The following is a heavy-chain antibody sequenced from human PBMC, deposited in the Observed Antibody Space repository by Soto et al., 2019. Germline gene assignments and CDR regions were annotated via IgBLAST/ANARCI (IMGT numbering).Heavy chain of an antibody. CDR2: IYYSGST. CDR1: GGSISSSSYY. CDR3: ASRLFPLRYFDWLLSHDGHDY. J-gene: IGHJ4*02. V-gene: IGHV4-39*01. D-gene: IGHD3-9*01. Sequence: QLQLQESGPGLVKPSETLSLTCTVSGGSISSSSYYWGWIRQPPGKGLEWIGSIYYSGSTYYNPSLKSRVPLSVDTSKNQFSLKLSSVTAADTAVYYCASRLFPLRYFDWLLSHDGHDYWGQGTLVTVSS.